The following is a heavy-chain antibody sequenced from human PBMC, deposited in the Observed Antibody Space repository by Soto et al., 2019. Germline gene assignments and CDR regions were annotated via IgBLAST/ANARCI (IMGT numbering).Heavy chain of an antibody. CDR2: ISSSSSTI. J-gene: IGHJ3*02. V-gene: IGHV3-48*01. Sequence: GGSLRLSCAASGFTFSSYSMNWVRQAPGKGLEWVSYISSSSSTIYYADSVKGRFTISRDNAKNSLYLQMNSLRAEDTAVYYCARSMLGRQWLVPSAFDIWGQGTMVTVSS. CDR1: GFTFSSYS. D-gene: IGHD6-19*01. CDR3: ARSMLGRQWLVPSAFDI.